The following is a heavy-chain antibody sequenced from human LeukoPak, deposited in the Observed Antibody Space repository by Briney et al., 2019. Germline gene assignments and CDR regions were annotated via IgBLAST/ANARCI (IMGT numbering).Heavy chain of an antibody. CDR2: IHYSGST. Sequence: SETLSLTCTVSGGAVSSGSYYWSWIRQPPGQGLEWIGYIHYSGSTKYNPSLKSRVTMSVDTSKNQFSLKVTSVTVADTAIYYCTRTNYGDYNWFDPWGQGTLVTVSS. J-gene: IGHJ5*02. V-gene: IGHV4-61*01. CDR1: GGAVSSGSYY. D-gene: IGHD4-17*01. CDR3: TRTNYGDYNWFDP.